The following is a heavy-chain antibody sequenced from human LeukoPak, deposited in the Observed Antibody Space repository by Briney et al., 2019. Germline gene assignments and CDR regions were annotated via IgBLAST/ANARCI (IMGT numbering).Heavy chain of an antibody. V-gene: IGHV4-34*01. CDR2: INHSGST. CDR1: GGSFSGYY. CDR3: ASTGPEDYYGSGSSY. J-gene: IGHJ4*02. D-gene: IGHD3-10*01. Sequence: SETLSLTCAVYGGSFSGYYWSWIRQPPGKGLEWIGEINHSGSTNYNPSLKSRLTISVDTSKNQFSLKLSSVTAADTAVYYCASTGPEDYYGSGSSYWGQGTLVTVSS.